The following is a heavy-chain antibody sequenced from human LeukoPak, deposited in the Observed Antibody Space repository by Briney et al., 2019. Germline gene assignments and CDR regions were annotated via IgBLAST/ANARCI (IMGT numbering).Heavy chain of an antibody. CDR2: IYPGDSDT. V-gene: IGHV5-51*01. D-gene: IGHD3-10*01. Sequence: GESLKISCKGSGYSFTSYWIGWVRQMPGKGLEWMGIIYPGDSDTRCSPSFQGQVIISVDKSIKTAYLQWSSLKASDTATYYCTKGLLGRWFDPWGQGTLVTVTS. J-gene: IGHJ5*02. CDR3: TKGLLGRWFDP. CDR1: GYSFTSYW.